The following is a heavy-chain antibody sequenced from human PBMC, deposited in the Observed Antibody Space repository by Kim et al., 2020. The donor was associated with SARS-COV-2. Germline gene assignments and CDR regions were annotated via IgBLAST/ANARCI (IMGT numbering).Heavy chain of an antibody. V-gene: IGHV4-31*03. D-gene: IGHD5-12*01. J-gene: IGHJ6*02. CDR1: GGSISSGGYY. CDR2: IYYSGST. Sequence: SETLSLTCTVSGGSISSGGYYWSWIRQHPGKGLEWIGYIYYSGSTYYNPSLKSRVTISVDTSKNQFSLKLSSVTAADTAVYYCAREGTDIVATKRFYYYYGMDVWGQGTTVTVSS. CDR3: AREGTDIVATKRFYYYYGMDV.